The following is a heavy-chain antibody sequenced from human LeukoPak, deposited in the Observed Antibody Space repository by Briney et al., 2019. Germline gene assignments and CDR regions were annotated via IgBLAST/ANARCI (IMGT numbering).Heavy chain of an antibody. V-gene: IGHV1-8*01. CDR2: MNPNSGNT. J-gene: IGHJ4*02. CDR1: GYTFTSYD. CDR3: ARGPRGDYLWGSYRYPFEN. Sequence: ASVKVSCKASGYTFTSYDINWVRQATGQGPEWLGWMNPNSGNTGYAQKFQGRVTRTGNTSITTAYMELSSLRSEDTAVYYCARGPRGDYLWGSYRYPFENWGQGTLVTVSS. D-gene: IGHD3-16*02.